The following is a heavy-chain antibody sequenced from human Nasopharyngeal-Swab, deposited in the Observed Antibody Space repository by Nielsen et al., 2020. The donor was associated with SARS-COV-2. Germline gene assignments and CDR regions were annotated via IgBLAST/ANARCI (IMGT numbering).Heavy chain of an antibody. Sequence: GESLKISCAASGFTFDDYGMSWVRQAPGKGLVWVSRINSDGSSTTYADSVKGRFTISRDNTKNTLYQKMKNKKKEETNVYYSARGGSSAYTWFDPWGQGTLVTVSS. CDR2: INSDGSST. V-gene: IGHV3-74*01. J-gene: IGHJ5*02. D-gene: IGHD6-6*01. CDR1: GFTFDDYG. CDR3: ARGGSSAYTWFDP.